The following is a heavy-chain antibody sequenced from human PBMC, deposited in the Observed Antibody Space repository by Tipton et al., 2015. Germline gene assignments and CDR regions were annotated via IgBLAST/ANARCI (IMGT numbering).Heavy chain of an antibody. D-gene: IGHD6-19*01. CDR3: ARVLRSSGWYVLNY. J-gene: IGHJ4*02. V-gene: IGHV4-59*01. CDR2: VFYTGST. Sequence: LRLSCTVSGGSISSEYWSWIRQPPGKGLEWIGYVFYTGSTYYNPSLESRVTISVDTFENQFSLKLSSVTAADTAVYYCARVLRSSGWYVLNYWDQGTLVTVSS. CDR1: GGSISSEY.